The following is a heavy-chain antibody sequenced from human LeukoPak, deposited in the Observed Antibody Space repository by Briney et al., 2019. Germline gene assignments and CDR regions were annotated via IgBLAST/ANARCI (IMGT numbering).Heavy chain of an antibody. CDR2: ITASSGTI. V-gene: IGHV3-48*04. CDR1: GFSISRSS. CDR3: ARDLGVPAADFYHYDRDL. D-gene: IGHD2-2*01. J-gene: IGHJ6*03. Sequence: PGGSLRLSCAASGFSISRSSMNWVRQAPGKGLEWVSYITASSGTIYYGDSVKRRFAISRDNAKNSLDLQMTSLRVEDTAVYYCARDLGVPAADFYHYDRDLWGKGTTDTVSS.